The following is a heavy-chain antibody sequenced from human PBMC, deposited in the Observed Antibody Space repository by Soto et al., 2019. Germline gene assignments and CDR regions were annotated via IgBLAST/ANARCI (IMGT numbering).Heavy chain of an antibody. V-gene: IGHV4-39*01. CDR3: ARHWITMVRGVCHFDY. CDR2: IYYSGST. Sequence: QLQLQESGPGLVKPSETLSLTCTVSGGSFSSSSYYWGWIRQPPGKGLEWIGSIYYSGSTYYNPSLKSRVTMSVDPSKNQVSLKLISVTAADTAVYYCARHWITMVRGVCHFDYWGQGTLVTVSS. D-gene: IGHD3-10*01. J-gene: IGHJ4*02. CDR1: GGSFSSSSYY.